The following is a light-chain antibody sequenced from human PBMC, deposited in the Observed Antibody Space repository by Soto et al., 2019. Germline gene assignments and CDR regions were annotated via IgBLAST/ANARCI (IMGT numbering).Light chain of an antibody. J-gene: IGKJ4*01. Sequence: AIQLTQSPSSLSASVGDRVTITCRASQGISSALAWYQQKPRKAPKLLIYEASILRSGVPSRFSGSGSGTDFTLTISCLQSEDFATYYCQQYYSYPLTVGGGTKVEIK. CDR2: EAS. V-gene: IGKV1-13*02. CDR3: QQYYSYPLT. CDR1: QGISSA.